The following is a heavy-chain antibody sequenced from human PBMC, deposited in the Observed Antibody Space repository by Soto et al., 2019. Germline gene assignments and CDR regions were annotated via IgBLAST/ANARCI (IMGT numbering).Heavy chain of an antibody. D-gene: IGHD2-8*01. Sequence: QVQLVQSAAEVKKPGSSVNVSCKASGGTFSSYAISWVRQAPGQGLEWMGGIIPIFGTANYAQKFQGRVTITADESTSTAYMERSSLRSEDSAVYYCARVVYPYCTNGLCYPANFDYWGQGTLVTVSS. CDR2: IIPIFGTA. CDR1: GGTFSSYA. J-gene: IGHJ4*02. V-gene: IGHV1-69*01. CDR3: ARVVYPYCTNGLCYPANFDY.